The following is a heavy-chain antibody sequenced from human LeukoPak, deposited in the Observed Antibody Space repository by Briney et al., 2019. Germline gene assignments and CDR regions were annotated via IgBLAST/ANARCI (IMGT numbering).Heavy chain of an antibody. CDR2: ISYDGSNK. CDR1: GFTFSSYG. Sequence: GGSLRLSCAASGFTFSSYGMHWVRQAPGKGLEWVAVISYDGSNKYYADSVKGRFTISGDNSKNTLYLQMNSLRVEDTAVYYCAKRWSGYLGDYWGQGTLVTVSS. V-gene: IGHV3-30*18. CDR3: AKRWSGYLGDY. J-gene: IGHJ4*02. D-gene: IGHD3-3*01.